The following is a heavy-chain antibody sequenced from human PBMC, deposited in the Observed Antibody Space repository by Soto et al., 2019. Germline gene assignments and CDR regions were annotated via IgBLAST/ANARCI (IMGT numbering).Heavy chain of an antibody. V-gene: IGHV4-39*01. Sequence: QLQLQESGPGLVKPSETLSLTCTVSGGSISSSSYYWGWIRQPPGKGLEWIGSIYYSGSTYYNPSLKSRVTISVDTSKNQFSLKLSSVTAADTAVYYCAIRHGGNSVMPFDAFDIWGQGTMVTVSS. CDR1: GGSISSSSYY. D-gene: IGHD2-21*02. J-gene: IGHJ3*02. CDR2: IYYSGST. CDR3: AIRHGGNSVMPFDAFDI.